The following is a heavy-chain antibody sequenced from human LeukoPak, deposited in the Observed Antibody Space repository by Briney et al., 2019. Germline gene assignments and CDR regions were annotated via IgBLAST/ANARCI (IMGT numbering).Heavy chain of an antibody. J-gene: IGHJ4*02. CDR2: INSDGSST. D-gene: IGHD3-10*01. CDR1: GFTFSSYW. CDR3: AQEGGPYGEYYFDY. V-gene: IGHV3-74*01. Sequence: GGSLRLSCAASGFTFSSYWMHWVRHAPGKGLVWVSRINSDGSSTIYADSVKGRFTISRDNAKNTLYLQMNSLRAEDTAVYYCAQEGGPYGEYYFDYWGQGTLVTVSS.